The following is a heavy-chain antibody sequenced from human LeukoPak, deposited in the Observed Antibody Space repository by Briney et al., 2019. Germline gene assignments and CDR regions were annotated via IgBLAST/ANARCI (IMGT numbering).Heavy chain of an antibody. CDR1: GFTFSSYG. D-gene: IGHD2-2*01. CDR2: ISYDGSNK. CDR3: AKDRGAVPAADYYFDY. Sequence: PGGSLRLSCAASGFTFSSYGMHWVRQAPGKGLEWVAVISYDGSNKYYADSVKGRFTISRDNSKNTLYLQMNSLRAEDTAVYYCAKDRGAVPAADYYFDYWGQGTLVTVSS. J-gene: IGHJ4*02. V-gene: IGHV3-30*18.